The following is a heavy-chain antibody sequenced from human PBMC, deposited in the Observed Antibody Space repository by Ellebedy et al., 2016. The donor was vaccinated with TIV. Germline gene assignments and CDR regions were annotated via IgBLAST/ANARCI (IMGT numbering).Heavy chain of an antibody. V-gene: IGHV3-23*01. CDR1: GFTFSSYA. J-gene: IGHJ4*02. Sequence: GGSLRLSXAASGFTFSSYAMSWVRQAPGKGLEWVSAISGSGGSTYYADSVKGRFTISRDNAKNTLYLQMNSLRAEDTAVYYCARDWVPAAISLDYWGQGTLVTVSS. CDR3: ARDWVPAAISLDY. D-gene: IGHD2-2*01. CDR2: ISGSGGST.